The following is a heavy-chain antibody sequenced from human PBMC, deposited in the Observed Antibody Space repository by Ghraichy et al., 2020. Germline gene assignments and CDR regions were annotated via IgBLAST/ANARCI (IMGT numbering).Heavy chain of an antibody. CDR1: GASISSSSYY. V-gene: IGHV4-39*01. CDR2: IYYSGST. J-gene: IGHJ5*02. Sequence: SQTLSLTCTVSGASISSSSYYWGWIRQPPGKGLEWIGSIYYSGSTYYKPSLKSRVTISVDTSKNQFSLKLSSVTAADTAVYYCARISSGWYTPKLNWFDPWGQGTLVTVSS. D-gene: IGHD6-19*01. CDR3: ARISSGWYTPKLNWFDP.